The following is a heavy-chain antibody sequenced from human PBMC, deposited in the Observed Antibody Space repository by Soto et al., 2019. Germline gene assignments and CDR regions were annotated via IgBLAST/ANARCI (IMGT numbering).Heavy chain of an antibody. J-gene: IGHJ2*01. CDR3: ARDRVVSTVAGLDWYFDL. Sequence: GGSLRLSCAASGFTFSSYGMHWVRQAPGKGLEWVAVIWYDGSNKYYADSVKGRFTISRDNSKNTLYLQMNSLRAEDTAVYYCARDRVVSTVAGLDWYFDLWGRGTLVTVSS. CDR2: IWYDGSNK. V-gene: IGHV3-33*01. CDR1: GFTFSSYG. D-gene: IGHD6-19*01.